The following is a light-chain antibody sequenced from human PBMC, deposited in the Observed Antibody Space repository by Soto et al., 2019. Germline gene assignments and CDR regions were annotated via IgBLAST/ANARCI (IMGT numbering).Light chain of an antibody. CDR1: RSVYAN. CDR3: QQYDVWPFT. V-gene: IGKV3-15*01. Sequence: EIVMTQSPATLSVSPGESATLSCRASRSVYANLAWYQQRTGQAPRLLIYGAFTRATDIPARFRGSGSGTEFSLTISSVQSEDFAVYYCQQYDVWPFTFGPGTKVDIK. CDR2: GAF. J-gene: IGKJ3*01.